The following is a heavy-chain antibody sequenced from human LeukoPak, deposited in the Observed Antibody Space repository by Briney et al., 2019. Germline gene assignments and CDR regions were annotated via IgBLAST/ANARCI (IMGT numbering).Heavy chain of an antibody. CDR2: IYYSGST. CDR3: ARTWHYDSSDYFPFDN. D-gene: IGHD3-22*01. V-gene: IGHV4-59*08. Sequence: SETLSLTCTVSGGSISSYYWSWIRQPPGKGLEWIGYIYYSGSTNYNPSLKSRLAMSVDTSSNQFSLHLSSVTAADTAVYYCARTWHYDSSDYFPFDNWGQGTLVTVSS. CDR1: GGSISSYY. J-gene: IGHJ4*02.